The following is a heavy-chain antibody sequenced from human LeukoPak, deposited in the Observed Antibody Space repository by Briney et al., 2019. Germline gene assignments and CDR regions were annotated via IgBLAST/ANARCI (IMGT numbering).Heavy chain of an antibody. J-gene: IGHJ4*02. V-gene: IGHV1-18*01. D-gene: IGHD4-23*01. Sequence: GASVKVSCKASGYTFTSYGISWVRQAPGQGLEWMGWISAYNGNTNYAQKLQGRVTMTTDTSTSTAYMELRSLRSDDTAVYYCARDRFPTTVVIGLGYWGQGTLVTVSS. CDR1: GYTFTSYG. CDR2: ISAYNGNT. CDR3: ARDRFPTTVVIGLGY.